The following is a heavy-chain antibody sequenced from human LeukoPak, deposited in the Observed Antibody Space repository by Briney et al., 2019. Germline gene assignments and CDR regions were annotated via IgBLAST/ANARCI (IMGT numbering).Heavy chain of an antibody. CDR3: ARETYYYDSSGYGSAFDI. J-gene: IGHJ3*02. V-gene: IGHV3-53*01. CDR2: IYSGGST. D-gene: IGHD3-22*01. Sequence: PGGSLRLSCAASGFTVSSNYMSWVRQAPGKGLEWVSVIYSGGSTYYADSVKGRFTISRDNSKNTLYLQMNSLRAEDMAVYYCARETYYYDSSGYGSAFDIWGQGTMVTVSS. CDR1: GFTVSSNY.